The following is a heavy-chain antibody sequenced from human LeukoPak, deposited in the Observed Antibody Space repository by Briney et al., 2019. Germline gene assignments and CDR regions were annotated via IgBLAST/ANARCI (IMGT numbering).Heavy chain of an antibody. D-gene: IGHD2-2*01. J-gene: IGHJ4*02. Sequence: PSETLSLTCTVSGGSISSSSYYWGWIRQPPGKGLEWIGSIYYSGSTYYNPSLKSRVTISVDTSKNQFSLKLSSVTAADTAVYYCARVIVVLPAAPYFDYWGQGTLVPVSS. V-gene: IGHV4-39*07. CDR2: IYYSGST. CDR1: GGSISSSSYY. CDR3: ARVIVVLPAAPYFDY.